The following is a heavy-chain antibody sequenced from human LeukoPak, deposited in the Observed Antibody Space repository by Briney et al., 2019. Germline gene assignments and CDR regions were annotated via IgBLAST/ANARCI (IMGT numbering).Heavy chain of an antibody. J-gene: IGHJ4*02. CDR1: GFTFSSYS. CDR3: ARLGVVVAATDFDY. Sequence: GVSLRLSCAASGFTFSSYSMNWVRQAPGKGLEWVSYISSSSSTIYYADSVKGRFTISRDNAKNSLYLQMNSLRAEDTAVYYCARLGVVVAATDFDYWGQGTLVTVSS. D-gene: IGHD2-15*01. CDR2: ISSSSSTI. V-gene: IGHV3-48*01.